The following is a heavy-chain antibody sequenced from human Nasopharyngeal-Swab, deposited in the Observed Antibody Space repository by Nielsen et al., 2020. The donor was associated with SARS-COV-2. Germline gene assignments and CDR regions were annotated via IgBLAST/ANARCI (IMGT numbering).Heavy chain of an antibody. CDR2: IYPGDSDT. D-gene: IGHD6-13*01. V-gene: IGHV5-51*01. Sequence: GASLKISCKSSGYSFTNFWIGWVRQMSGKGLEWMGIIYPGDSDTRYSPSFQGQVSISVDKSITTAYLQWNSLKAADTAMYYCARLGQYSSSWYLKHFDLWGQGTLITVSS. J-gene: IGHJ4*02. CDR3: ARLGQYSSSWYLKHFDL. CDR1: GYSFTNFW.